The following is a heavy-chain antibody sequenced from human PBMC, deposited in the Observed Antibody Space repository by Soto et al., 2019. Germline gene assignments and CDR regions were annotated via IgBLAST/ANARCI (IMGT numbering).Heavy chain of an antibody. J-gene: IGHJ6*02. D-gene: IGHD4-4*01. V-gene: IGHV1-69*06. CDR2: ITTISGSP. Sequence: QVQLVQSGAEVKKPGSSVRVSCKASGGTLRSHAINWVRQAPGQGLEWMRGITTISGSPKYAQKFQGRVTITAYNSPITAHMELSSQRSEDTAVYYCAGTVEIPYYHGMDVWGQGTTVTVSS. CDR1: GGTLRSHA. CDR3: AGTVEIPYYHGMDV.